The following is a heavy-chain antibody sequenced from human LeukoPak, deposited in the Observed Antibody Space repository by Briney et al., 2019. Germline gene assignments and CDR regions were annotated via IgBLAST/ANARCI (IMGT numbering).Heavy chain of an antibody. CDR2: VNPNSGGR. D-gene: IGHD6-6*01. V-gene: IGHV1-2*02. CDR3: ARDGRAFTARSSFFDY. J-gene: IGHJ4*02. CDR1: VYTFTGYY. Sequence: GASVAVSFKPSVYTFTGYYMHWVRQAPAQGLEWMGWVNPNSGGRNYAHTFQGRVTITRDTSISTAYMVLIRLRSADTAVYYCARDGRAFTARSSFFDYWGQGTLVTVSS.